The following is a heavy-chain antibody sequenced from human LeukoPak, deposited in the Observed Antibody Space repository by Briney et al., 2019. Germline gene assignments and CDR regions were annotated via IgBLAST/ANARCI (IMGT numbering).Heavy chain of an antibody. CDR2: IYSGGST. D-gene: IGHD3-22*01. CDR1: GFTFSTYT. Sequence: PGGSLRLSCATSGFTFSTYTMNWVRQAPGKGLEWVSVIYSGGSTYYADSVKGRFTISRDNSKNTLYLQMNSLRAEDTAVYYCARDNYDSSGRPDYWGQGTLVTVSS. CDR3: ARDNYDSSGRPDY. J-gene: IGHJ4*02. V-gene: IGHV3-66*01.